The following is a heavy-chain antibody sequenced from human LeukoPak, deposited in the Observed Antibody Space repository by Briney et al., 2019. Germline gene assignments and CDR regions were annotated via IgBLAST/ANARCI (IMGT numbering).Heavy chain of an antibody. CDR3: ARYPRLYSSGPFDY. J-gene: IGHJ4*02. CDR2: IYHSGST. D-gene: IGHD6-19*01. Sequence: SETLSLTCIVSGGSISSYYWSWIRQPPGKRLEWIGYIYHSGSTNYKPSLKSRVTISVDTSKNQFSLKLSSVTAADTAVYYCARYPRLYSSGPFDYWGQGTLVTVSS. V-gene: IGHV4-59*01. CDR1: GGSISSYY.